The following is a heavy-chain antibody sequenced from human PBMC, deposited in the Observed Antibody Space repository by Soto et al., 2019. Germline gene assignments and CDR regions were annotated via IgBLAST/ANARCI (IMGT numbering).Heavy chain of an antibody. J-gene: IGHJ2*01. CDR3: ARHHRIRLWYFDL. D-gene: IGHD1-20*01. CDR1: GGSISSSSSY. CDR2: ISYSGST. V-gene: IGHV4-39*01. Sequence: QLQLQESGPGLVKPSETLSLTCTVSGGSISSSSSYWGWIRQPPGKGLEWIGSISYSGSTYYNPSLKSRVTVSVDTSKNQFSLKLSSVTAADTAVYYCARHHRIRLWYFDLWGRGTLVTVSS.